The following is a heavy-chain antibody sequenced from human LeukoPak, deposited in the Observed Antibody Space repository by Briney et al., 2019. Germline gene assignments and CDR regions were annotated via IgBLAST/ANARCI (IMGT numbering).Heavy chain of an antibody. Sequence: ASVKVSCKASGYTFTSYDINWVRQATGQGLEWMGWMNPISGDTGYALKFQGRVTMSRNTSISTAYMELGSLRSEDTAVYYCARVPRRGERFDPWGQGTLVTVSS. V-gene: IGHV1-8*02. D-gene: IGHD3-10*01. CDR1: GYTFTSYD. CDR3: ARVPRRGERFDP. CDR2: MNPISGDT. J-gene: IGHJ5*02.